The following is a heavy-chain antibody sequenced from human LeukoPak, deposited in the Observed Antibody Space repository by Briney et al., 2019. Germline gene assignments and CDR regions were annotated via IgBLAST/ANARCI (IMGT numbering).Heavy chain of an antibody. CDR1: GFTFISYG. Sequence: GGSLRLSCAASGFTFISYGMHWVRQAPGKGLEWVAVIWYDGSNKYYADSVKGRFTISRDSSKNTLYLQMNSLRAEDTAVYYCAREMATTYFDYWGQGTLVTVSS. CDR2: IWYDGSNK. J-gene: IGHJ4*02. D-gene: IGHD5-24*01. V-gene: IGHV3-33*01. CDR3: AREMATTYFDY.